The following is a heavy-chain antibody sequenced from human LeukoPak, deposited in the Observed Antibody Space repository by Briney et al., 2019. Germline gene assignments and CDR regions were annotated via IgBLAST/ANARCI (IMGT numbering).Heavy chain of an antibody. Sequence: ASVKVSCKASGGTFSSYAISWVRQAPGQGLEWMRWINPNSGGTNYAQKFQGWVTMTRDTSISTAYMELSRLRSDDTAVYYCARGTWLQTYYYGMDVWGQGTTVTVSS. V-gene: IGHV1-2*04. CDR3: ARGTWLQTYYYGMDV. D-gene: IGHD5-24*01. CDR2: INPNSGGT. J-gene: IGHJ6*02. CDR1: GGTFSSYA.